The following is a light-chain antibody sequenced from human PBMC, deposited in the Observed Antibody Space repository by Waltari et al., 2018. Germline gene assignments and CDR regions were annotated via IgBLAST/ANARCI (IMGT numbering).Light chain of an antibody. CDR3: AAWYDSLAGCV. CDR1: NFNIGGNP. J-gene: IGLJ7*01. CDR2: NDN. Sequence: QSVATQPPSASGTPGQRVTIPCSGTNFNIGGNPVNWYQQLPGTAPKRLISNDNQLRSGLPDRFSGSRSGTSASLAISGLQSEDEADYYCAAWYDSLAGCVFGGGTHLTVL. V-gene: IGLV1-44*01.